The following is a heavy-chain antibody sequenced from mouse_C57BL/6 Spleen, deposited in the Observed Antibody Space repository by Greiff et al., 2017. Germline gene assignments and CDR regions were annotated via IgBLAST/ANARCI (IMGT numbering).Heavy chain of an antibody. D-gene: IGHD1-1*01. Sequence: QVQLQQSGPELVKPGASVKISCKASGYAFSSSWMNWVKQRPGKGLEWIGRIYPGDGDTNYNGKFKGKATLTEDKSSSTAYMQLSILESEDSAVYLRAYDYSSSPYYFDDWGKGTTLTVSS. CDR2: IYPGDGDT. CDR1: GYAFSSSW. CDR3: AYDYSSSPYYFDD. V-gene: IGHV1-82*01. J-gene: IGHJ2*01.